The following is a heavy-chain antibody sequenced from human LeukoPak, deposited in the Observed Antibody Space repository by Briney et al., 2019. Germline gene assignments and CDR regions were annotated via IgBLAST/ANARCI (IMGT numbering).Heavy chain of an antibody. CDR3: ARERYSYGPIDY. CDR2: IYYSGST. J-gene: IGHJ4*02. D-gene: IGHD5-18*01. Sequence: SETLSLTCTVSGGSISSYYWSWIRQPPGKGLEWIGYIYYSGSTNYNPSLKSRVTISVDTSKNQFSLKLSSVTAADTAVYYCARERYSYGPIDYWGQATLVTVSS. CDR1: GGSISSYY. V-gene: IGHV4-59*01.